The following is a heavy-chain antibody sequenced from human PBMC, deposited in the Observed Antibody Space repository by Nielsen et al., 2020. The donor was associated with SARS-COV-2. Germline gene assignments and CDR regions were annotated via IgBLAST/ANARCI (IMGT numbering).Heavy chain of an antibody. CDR3: AKTSILDLTTVTSYSFDY. CDR1: GFTFSDYG. CDR2: IGDSGVFT. J-gene: IGHJ4*02. D-gene: IGHD4-17*01. Sequence: GESLKISCSASGFTFSDYGMSWVRQAPGKGLEWVSAIGDSGVFTYYTDSVKGRFTLSRDNSRNTLYLQMNSLRAEDTAVYYCAKTSILDLTTVTSYSFDYWGQGTLVTVSS. V-gene: IGHV3-23*01.